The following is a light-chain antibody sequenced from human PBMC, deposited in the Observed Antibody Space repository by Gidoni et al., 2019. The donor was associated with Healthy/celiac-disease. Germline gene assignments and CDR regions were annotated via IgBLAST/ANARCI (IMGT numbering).Light chain of an antibody. CDR1: QSVVYSSNTKNY. CDR3: QQYYSTPPT. Sequence: DIVMTQSPDSLAVSLGERATINCKSSQSVVYSSNTKNYLAWYQQKTGQPHKLLIYWASTRDSGVPDRFSGSGSGTDFTLTISSLQAEDVAVYYCQQYYSTPPTFGQGTKVEIK. J-gene: IGKJ1*01. CDR2: WAS. V-gene: IGKV4-1*01.